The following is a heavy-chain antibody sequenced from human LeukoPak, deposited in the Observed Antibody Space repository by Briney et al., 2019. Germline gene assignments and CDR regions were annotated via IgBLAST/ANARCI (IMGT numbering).Heavy chain of an antibody. CDR3: ARDPLRY. Sequence: GSSLRLLRAASGFIFRRYGMHGASEARSKGLEEGAVISYDGSNKHYADSVKGRLPISRHNSKNTRYLQMNSLRAEDTAVYYCARDPLRYWGQGTLVTVSP. CDR1: GFIFRRYG. J-gene: IGHJ4*02. CDR2: ISYDGSNK. V-gene: IGHV3-33*01.